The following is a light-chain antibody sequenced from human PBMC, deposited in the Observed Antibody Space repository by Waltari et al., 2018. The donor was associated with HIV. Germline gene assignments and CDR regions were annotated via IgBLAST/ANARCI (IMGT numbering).Light chain of an antibody. V-gene: IGLV2-14*01. CDR3: SSYTSSRTPYYV. J-gene: IGLJ1*01. Sequence: QSALTQPASVSGSPGQSITISCTGTSRDVGGYKSCYWYQQHPGKAPKLMIYDVSNRPLGVSTRFSGSKSGNTASLTSSGLRAEDEAYYFCSSYTSSRTPYYVLGTGTEVTVL. CDR1: SRDVGGYKS. CDR2: DVS.